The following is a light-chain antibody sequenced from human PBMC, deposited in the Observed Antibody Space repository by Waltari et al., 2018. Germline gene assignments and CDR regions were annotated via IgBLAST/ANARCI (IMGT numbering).Light chain of an antibody. CDR3: CSNVGSSVF. CDR2: EGN. CDR1: NSTVGSYNL. Sequence: QSALTQPDSVSGSPGQSLTIPCTRFNSTVGSYNLVSWYQKHPGTAPKLLIYEGNRRPSGGSNGFSGSKSDNTAALTLSGLQAEDEADYYCCSNVGSSVFFGGGTKLTVL. J-gene: IGLJ2*01. V-gene: IGLV2-23*03.